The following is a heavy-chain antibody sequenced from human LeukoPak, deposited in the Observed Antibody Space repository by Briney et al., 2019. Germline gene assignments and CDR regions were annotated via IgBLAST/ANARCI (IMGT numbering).Heavy chain of an antibody. CDR2: FSGSGGST. J-gene: IGHJ3*02. CDR1: GFTFSSYS. Sequence: GGSLRLSCAASGFTFSSYSMNWIRQAPGKGLEWVSIFSGSGGSTYYADSVKGRFTISRDNSKNTLYLQMNSLRAEDTAVYYCAKVGGGWGIDAFDIWGQGTMVTVSS. V-gene: IGHV3-23*01. D-gene: IGHD2-21*01. CDR3: AKVGGGWGIDAFDI.